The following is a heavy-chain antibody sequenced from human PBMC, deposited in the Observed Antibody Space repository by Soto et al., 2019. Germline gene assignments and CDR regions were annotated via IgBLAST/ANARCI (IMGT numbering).Heavy chain of an antibody. J-gene: IGHJ4*02. D-gene: IGHD3-16*01. CDR2: ISYDGSNK. CDR3: ARDLTHGGYFDY. V-gene: IGHV3-30*04. Sequence: GGSLRLSCAASGFTFSSYAMHWVRQAPGKGLEWVAVISYDGSNKYYADSVKGRFTSSRDNSKNTLYLQMNSLRAEDTAVYYCARDLTHGGYFDYWGQGTLVTVSS. CDR1: GFTFSSYA.